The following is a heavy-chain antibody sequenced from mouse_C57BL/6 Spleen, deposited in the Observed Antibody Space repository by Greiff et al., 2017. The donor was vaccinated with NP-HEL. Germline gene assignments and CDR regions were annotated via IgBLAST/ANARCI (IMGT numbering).Heavy chain of an antibody. Sequence: QVQLQQSGAELMKPGASVKLSCKATGYTFTGYWIEWVKQRPGHGLEWIGEILPGNGSTNYNEKFKGKGTFTADTSSNTAYMQLSSLTTEDSAIYYWARAGEGVFGYWGQGTTLTVSS. J-gene: IGHJ2*01. CDR3: ARAGEGVFGY. V-gene: IGHV1-9*01. CDR2: ILPGNGST. CDR1: GYTFTGYW. D-gene: IGHD4-1*01.